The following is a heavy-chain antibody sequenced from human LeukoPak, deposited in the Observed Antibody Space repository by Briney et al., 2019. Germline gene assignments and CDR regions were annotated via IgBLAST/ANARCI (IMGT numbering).Heavy chain of an antibody. J-gene: IGHJ4*02. V-gene: IGHV3-66*01. D-gene: IGHD5-12*01. CDR2: IYSGGST. Sequence: GGSLRLSCAASGFTFDNYGINWVRQAPGKGLEWVAVIYSGGSTNYADSVKGRFTISRDNSKNTLYLLMNSLRAEDTAVYYCAIRKSGNAIDYWGQGTLVTVSS. CDR3: AIRKSGNAIDY. CDR1: GFTFDNYG.